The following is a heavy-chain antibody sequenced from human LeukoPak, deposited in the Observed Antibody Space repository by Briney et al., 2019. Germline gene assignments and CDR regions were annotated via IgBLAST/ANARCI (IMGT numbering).Heavy chain of an antibody. CDR2: TSHDGNA. CDR1: GGSISTNTW. CDR3: ARHYGP. Sequence: PSGTLSLTCAVSGGSISTNTWWSWVRQPPGKGLEWIGQTSHDGNADYTPSLKSRVTISVDKSKNQFSLKLSSVTAADTAVCYCARHYGPWGQGTLVTVSS. D-gene: IGHD3-16*01. J-gene: IGHJ5*02. V-gene: IGHV4-4*02.